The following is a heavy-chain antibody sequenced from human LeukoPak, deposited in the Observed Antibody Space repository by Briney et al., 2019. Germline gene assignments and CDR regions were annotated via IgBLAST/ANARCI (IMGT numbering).Heavy chain of an antibody. Sequence: SETLSLTCTVSGGSISSRSFYWGWIRQPPGKGLEWIGTIFYSGSTYYNPSLKSRVTMSVDTSKNQFSLKLSSVTAADTAVYYCARHLGYCSSTSCLSWFDPWGQGTLVTVSS. CDR1: GGSISSRSFY. J-gene: IGHJ5*02. CDR3: ARHLGYCSSTSCLSWFDP. CDR2: IFYSGST. D-gene: IGHD2-2*01. V-gene: IGHV4-39*01.